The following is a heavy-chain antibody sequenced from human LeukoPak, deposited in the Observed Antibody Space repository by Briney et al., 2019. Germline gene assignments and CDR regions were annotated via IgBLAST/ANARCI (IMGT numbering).Heavy chain of an antibody. J-gene: IGHJ4*02. D-gene: IGHD3-9*01. Sequence: ASVKVSCKASGYTFTSYAMNWVRQAPGQGLEWMGWINTNTGNPTYAQGFTGRFVFSLDTSVSTAYLQISSLKAEDTAVYYCARAYYDILTGYSGEFNYWGQGTLVTVSS. CDR1: GYTFTSYA. CDR3: ARAYYDILTGYSGEFNY. CDR2: INTNTGNP. V-gene: IGHV7-4-1*02.